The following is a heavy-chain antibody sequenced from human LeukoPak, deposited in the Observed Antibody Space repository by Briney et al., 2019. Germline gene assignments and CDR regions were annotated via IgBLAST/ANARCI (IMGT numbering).Heavy chain of an antibody. CDR3: ARSVEMATFDY. J-gene: IGHJ4*02. D-gene: IGHD5-24*01. Sequence: PSETLSLTCTVSGYSISSGYYWGWIRQPPGKGLEWIGSIHHSGSTYYNPSLKSRVTISVDTSKNQFSLKLRSVTAADTAVYYWARSVEMATFDYWGQGTLVTVSS. CDR1: GYSISSGYY. V-gene: IGHV4-38-2*02. CDR2: IHHSGST.